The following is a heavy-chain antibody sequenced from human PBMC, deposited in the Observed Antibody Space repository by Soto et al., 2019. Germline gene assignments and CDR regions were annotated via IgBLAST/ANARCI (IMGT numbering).Heavy chain of an antibody. CDR2: INTYNGNT. J-gene: IGHJ6*02. CDR3: AMVDVYVTPSPQDV. CDR1: GYTFTRYG. D-gene: IGHD3-16*01. V-gene: IGHV1-18*01. Sequence: QVQLVQSGAEVKNPGASVKVSCKASGYTFTRYGIGWARQAPGQGLEWMGWINTYNGNTNYAQNVQGRVTLTTDTSTSTGYMELRGLRSNDTAIDYCAMVDVYVTPSPQDVWGQGTTVIVSS.